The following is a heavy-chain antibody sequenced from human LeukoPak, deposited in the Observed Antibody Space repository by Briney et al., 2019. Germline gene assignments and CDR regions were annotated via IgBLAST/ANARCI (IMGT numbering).Heavy chain of an antibody. CDR2: IYSDGST. Sequence: PGGSLSLSCAVSGFPVSSNYMTWVRQAPGKGLEWVSVIYSDGSTYYADSVKGRFTISRDNSKNTLYLQMNSLRAVDTAVYYCARDGVGYRYGIFDYWGQGTLVTVSS. V-gene: IGHV3-53*01. D-gene: IGHD5-18*01. CDR1: GFPVSSNY. J-gene: IGHJ4*02. CDR3: ARDGVGYRYGIFDY.